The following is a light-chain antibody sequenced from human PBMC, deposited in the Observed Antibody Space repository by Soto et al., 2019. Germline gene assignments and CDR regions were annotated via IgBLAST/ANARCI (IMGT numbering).Light chain of an antibody. CDR2: SLN. V-gene: IGLV1-47*02. J-gene: IGLJ2*01. CDR3: AAWDDSLSGVV. Sequence: QSVLTQPPSASGTPGQRVTISCSGSGSNIGNNTVYWYQHLPGTAPKLLIYSLNQRPSGVPDRFSGSTSGTSASLAISGLRSEDEADYYCAAWDDSLSGVVFGGGTKLTVL. CDR1: GSNIGNNT.